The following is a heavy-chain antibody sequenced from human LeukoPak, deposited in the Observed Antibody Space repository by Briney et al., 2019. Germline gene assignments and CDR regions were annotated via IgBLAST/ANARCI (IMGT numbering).Heavy chain of an antibody. Sequence: PGGSLRLSCAASGFTFSSYSMNWVRQAPGKGLEWVANIKQDGSEKYYVDSVKGRFTISRDNAKNSLYLQMNSLRAEDTAVYYCARSFPEDIVIIPAALEFDPWGQETLVTVSS. CDR3: ARSFPEDIVIIPAALEFDP. V-gene: IGHV3-7*01. CDR1: GFTFSSYS. CDR2: IKQDGSEK. D-gene: IGHD2-2*01. J-gene: IGHJ5*02.